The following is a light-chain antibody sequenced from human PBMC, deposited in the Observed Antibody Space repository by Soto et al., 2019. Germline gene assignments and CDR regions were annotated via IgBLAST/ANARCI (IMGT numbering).Light chain of an antibody. Sequence: DIQMTQSPSSLSASVGDRVTITCRASQSISKYLNWYQQKPGKAPKLLMYSASSLLSGVPSRFSGTGSGTDFTLTISSLQPEDFATYYCQQSNSVPFTFGGGTAVVIE. CDR3: QQSNSVPFT. V-gene: IGKV1-39*01. J-gene: IGKJ4*01. CDR2: SAS. CDR1: QSISKY.